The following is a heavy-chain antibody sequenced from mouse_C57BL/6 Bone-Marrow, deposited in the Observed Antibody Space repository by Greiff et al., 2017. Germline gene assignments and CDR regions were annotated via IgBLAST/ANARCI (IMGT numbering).Heavy chain of an antibody. CDR2: INPSTGGT. CDR3: AIPLLRNYYAMDY. Sequence: VQLQQSGPELVKPGASVKISCKASGYSFTGYYMNWVKQSPEKSLEWIGEINPSTGGTTYNQKFKAKATLTVDKSSSTAYMQLKSLTSEDSAVYYCAIPLLRNYYAMDYWGQGTSVTVSS. J-gene: IGHJ4*01. D-gene: IGHD1-1*01. CDR1: GYSFTGYY. V-gene: IGHV1-42*01.